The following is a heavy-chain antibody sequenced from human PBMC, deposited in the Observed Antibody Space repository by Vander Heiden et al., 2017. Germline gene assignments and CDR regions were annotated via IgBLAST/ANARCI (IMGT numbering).Heavy chain of an antibody. D-gene: IGHD3-22*01. CDR1: GFTFRSYG. CDR3: ARDSRYYYDSSGPQY. V-gene: IGHV3-33*01. J-gene: IGHJ4*02. Sequence: QVQLVESGGGVVQPGRSLRLSCAASGFTFRSYGMHWVRQGPGKGLGGGAVIWYDGSNKYYADSGKGRFTISRDNSKNTLYLQMNRLRAEEKAVYYCARDSRYYYDSSGPQYWGQGTLVTVSS. CDR2: IWYDGSNK.